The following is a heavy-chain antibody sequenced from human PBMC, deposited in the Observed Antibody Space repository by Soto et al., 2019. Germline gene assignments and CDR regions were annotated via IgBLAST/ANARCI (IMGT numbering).Heavy chain of an antibody. D-gene: IGHD6-19*01. J-gene: IGHJ4*02. V-gene: IGHV3-23*01. CDR3: AKDVVPYSSGWLQTGGYFDY. CDR2: ISGSGGST. CDR1: GFTFSSYA. Sequence: GGSLRLSCAASGFTFSSYAMSWVRQAPGKGLEWVSAISGSGGSTYYADSVKGRFTISRDNSKNTLYLQMNSLRAEDTAVYYCAKDVVPYSSGWLQTGGYFDYWGQGTLVTVSS.